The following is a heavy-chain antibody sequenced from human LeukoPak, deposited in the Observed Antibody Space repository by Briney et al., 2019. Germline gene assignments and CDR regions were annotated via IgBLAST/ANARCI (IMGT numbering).Heavy chain of an antibody. Sequence: HPGGSLRLSCAASGFTFSSYAMHWVRQAPGKGLEWVAVISYDGSNKYYADSVKGRFTISRDNSKNTLYLQMNSLRAEDTAVYYCARDRLYSSSWYQNAEYFQHWGQGTLVTVSS. CDR3: ARDRLYSSSWYQNAEYFQH. CDR1: GFTFSSYA. J-gene: IGHJ1*01. CDR2: ISYDGSNK. D-gene: IGHD6-13*01. V-gene: IGHV3-30-3*01.